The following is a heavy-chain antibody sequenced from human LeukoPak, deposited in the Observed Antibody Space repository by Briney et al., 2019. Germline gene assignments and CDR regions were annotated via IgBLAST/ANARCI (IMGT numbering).Heavy chain of an antibody. CDR1: GGSISSYY. CDR2: IYYSGST. CDR3: ARTGQWLATNWFDP. J-gene: IGHJ5*02. Sequence: SETLSLTCTVSGGSISSYYCGWIRQPPGNGLEWIGYIYYSGSTNYNPSLKSRVTISVDTSKNQFSLKLSSVTAADTAVYYCARTGQWLATNWFDPWGQGTLVTVSS. D-gene: IGHD6-19*01. V-gene: IGHV4-59*01.